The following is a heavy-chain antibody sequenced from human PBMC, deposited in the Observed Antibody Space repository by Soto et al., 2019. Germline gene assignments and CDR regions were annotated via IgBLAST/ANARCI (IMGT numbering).Heavy chain of an antibody. V-gene: IGHV3-33*01. CDR1: GFTFSSYG. CDR2: IWYDGSNK. D-gene: IGHD2-2*01. J-gene: IGHJ2*01. Sequence: QVQLVESGGGVVQAGRSLRLSCAASGFTFSSYGMHWVRQAPGKGLEWVAVIWYDGSNKYYADSVKGRFTISRDNSKNTLYLQMNSLRAEDTAVYYCARDGGRWLVVVPAASGFDLWGRGTLVTVSS. CDR3: ARDGGRWLVVVPAASGFDL.